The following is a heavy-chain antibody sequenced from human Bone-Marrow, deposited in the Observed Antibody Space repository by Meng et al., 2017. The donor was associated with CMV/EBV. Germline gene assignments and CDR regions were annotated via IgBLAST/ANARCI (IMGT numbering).Heavy chain of an antibody. CDR1: GFSLSTGGAG. D-gene: IGHD3-3*01. CDR2: IYWNDDK. V-gene: IGHV2-5*01. CDR3: AHKYDFWNGYTY. J-gene: IGHJ4*01. Sequence: SGPTLVKPTQTLTLTCTFSGFSLSTGGAGVGWIRQPPGKALEWLALIYWNDDKRYSPSLKRRLTITKDTSRNQVVLTMTNMDPVDTATYYCAHKYDFWNGYTYWGHGTLVAASS.